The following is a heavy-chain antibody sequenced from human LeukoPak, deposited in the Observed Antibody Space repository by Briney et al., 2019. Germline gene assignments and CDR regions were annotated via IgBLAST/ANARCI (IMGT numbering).Heavy chain of an antibody. CDR2: INPNSGGT. V-gene: IGHV1-2*02. D-gene: IGHD4-17*01. Sequence: ASVKVSCKASGYTFIGYYMHWVRQAPGQGLEWMGWINPNSGGTNYAQKLQGRVTMTTDTSTSTAYMELRSLRSDDTAVYYCARFPHDYGADFYYYYMDVWGKGTTVTISS. CDR1: GYTFIGYY. CDR3: ARFPHDYGADFYYYYMDV. J-gene: IGHJ6*03.